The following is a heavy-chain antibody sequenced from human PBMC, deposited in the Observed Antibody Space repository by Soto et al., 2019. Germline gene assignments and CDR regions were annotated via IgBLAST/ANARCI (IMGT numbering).Heavy chain of an antibody. Sequence: SGPTLVNPTETLTLTCTVSGFSLSNARMGVSWIRQPPGKALEWLAHIFSNDEKSYSTSLKSRLTISKDTSKSQVVLTMTNMDTVDTATYYCARTTTGTSHYCYYGMDVWGQGTTVTVSS. CDR2: IFSNDEK. CDR3: ARTTTGTSHYCYYGMDV. D-gene: IGHD4-17*01. J-gene: IGHJ6*02. CDR1: GFSLSNARMG. V-gene: IGHV2-26*01.